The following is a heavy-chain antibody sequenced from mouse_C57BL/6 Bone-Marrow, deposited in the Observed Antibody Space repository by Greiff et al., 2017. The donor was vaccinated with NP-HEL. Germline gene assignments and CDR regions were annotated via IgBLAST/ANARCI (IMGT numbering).Heavy chain of an antibody. V-gene: IGHV1-80*01. Sequence: QVQLKQSGAELVKPGASVKISCKASGYAFSSYWMNLVKQRPGKGLEWIGQIYPGDGDTNYNGKFKDKASLTADKSSSTAYMQLSSLTSEDSAVYFCARGAYWGQGTLVTVSA. CDR3: ARGAY. J-gene: IGHJ3*01. CDR1: GYAFSSYW. CDR2: IYPGDGDT.